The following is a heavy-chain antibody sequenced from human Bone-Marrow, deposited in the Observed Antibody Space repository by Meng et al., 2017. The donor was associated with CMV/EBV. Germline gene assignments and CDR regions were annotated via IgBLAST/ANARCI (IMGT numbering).Heavy chain of an antibody. J-gene: IGHJ4*01. CDR3: ARDRVYSSGWTDY. CDR1: GFTFSSYW. CDR2: IKQDGSEK. Sequence: GESLKISCAASGFTFSSYWMSWVRQAPGKGLEWVANIKQDGSEKYYVDSVKGRFTISRDNAKNSLYLQMNSLRAEDTAVYYCARDRVYSSGWTDYWGHGTLVTVSS. V-gene: IGHV3-7*01. D-gene: IGHD6-19*01.